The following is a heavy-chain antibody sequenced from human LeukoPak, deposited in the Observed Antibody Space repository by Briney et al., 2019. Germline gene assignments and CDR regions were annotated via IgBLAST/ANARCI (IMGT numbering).Heavy chain of an antibody. J-gene: IGHJ4*02. CDR2: IRSKANSYAT. V-gene: IGHV3-73*01. D-gene: IGHD5-24*01. Sequence: GGSLKLSCAASGFTFSGSAMHWVRQASGKGLEWVGRIRSKANSYATAYAASVKGRFTISRDDSKNTAYLQMNSLKTEDTAVYYCTGGDGYNYNYWGQGTLVTVSS. CDR3: TGGDGYNYNY. CDR1: GFTFSGSA.